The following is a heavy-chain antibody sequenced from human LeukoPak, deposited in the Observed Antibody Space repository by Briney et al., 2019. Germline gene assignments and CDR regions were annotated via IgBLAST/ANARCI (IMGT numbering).Heavy chain of an antibody. V-gene: IGHV1-18*04. Sequence: ASAKVSCKASGYTFTSYGISWVRQAPGQGLEWMGWISAYNGNTNYAQKLQGRVTMTTDTSTSTAYMELRSLRSDDTAVYYCARDTTEVAAAGRIDYWGQGTLVTVSS. CDR2: ISAYNGNT. J-gene: IGHJ4*02. D-gene: IGHD6-13*01. CDR1: GYTFTSYG. CDR3: ARDTTEVAAAGRIDY.